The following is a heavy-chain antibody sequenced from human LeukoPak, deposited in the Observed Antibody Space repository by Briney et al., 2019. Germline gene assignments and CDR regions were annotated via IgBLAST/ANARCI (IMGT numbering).Heavy chain of an antibody. CDR3: ARQYSGYDAIDY. CDR2: IYPGDSDT. D-gene: IGHD5-12*01. V-gene: IGHV5-51*01. CDR1: GYSLTSYW. Sequence: GEALKISCNGSGYSLTSYWIGWLRQMPGKGLEWMVIIYPGDSDTRYSPSFQGQVTISADKSISTAYLQWSSLKASDTAMYYCARQYSGYDAIDYWGQGTLVSVSS. J-gene: IGHJ4*02.